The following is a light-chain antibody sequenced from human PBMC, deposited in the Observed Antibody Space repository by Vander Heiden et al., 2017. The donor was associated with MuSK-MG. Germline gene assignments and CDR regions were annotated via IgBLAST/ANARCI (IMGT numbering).Light chain of an antibody. J-gene: IGKJ1*01. Sequence: EIVFMQSLGTMCLSPGERGTLSCRPSQSVSNNYLAWYQQKPGQAPRLLIYDASSRATGIPDRFSGSGSGTDFTLTISRLEPEDFAVYYCQQDGNSPRTFGQGTKVDIK. CDR3: QQDGNSPRT. CDR1: QSVSNNY. V-gene: IGKV3-20*01. CDR2: DAS.